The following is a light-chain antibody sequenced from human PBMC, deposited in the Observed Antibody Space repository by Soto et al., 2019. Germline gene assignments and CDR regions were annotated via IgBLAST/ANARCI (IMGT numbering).Light chain of an antibody. J-gene: IGKJ1*01. Sequence: EIVMTQSPATLSVSPEERATLSCRDSQSVSSNLAWYQHKPGQAPRLLIYDASTRATGIPARFSGSGSGTEFTLTINSLQSEDFAVYYCQHYNDWPTFGLGTKVEIK. CDR3: QHYNDWPT. CDR2: DAS. V-gene: IGKV3-15*01. CDR1: QSVSSN.